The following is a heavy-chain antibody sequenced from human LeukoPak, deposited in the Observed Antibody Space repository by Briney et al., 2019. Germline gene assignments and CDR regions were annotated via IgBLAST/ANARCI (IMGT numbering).Heavy chain of an antibody. CDR1: GYTFTSYG. J-gene: IGHJ4*02. CDR3: ARDPYSSGWYGQIFDY. V-gene: IGHV1-18*01. CDR2: ISAYNGNT. Sequence: ASVKVSCKASGYTFTSYGISWVRQAPGQGLEWMGWISAYNGNTNYAQKLQGGVTMTTDTSTSTAYMELRSLRSDDTAVYYCARDPYSSGWYGQIFDYWGQGTLVTVSS. D-gene: IGHD6-19*01.